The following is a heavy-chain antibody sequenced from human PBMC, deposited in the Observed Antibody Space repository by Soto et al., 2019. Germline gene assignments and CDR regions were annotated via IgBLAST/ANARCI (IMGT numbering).Heavy chain of an antibody. J-gene: IGHJ4*02. D-gene: IGHD5-18*01. CDR1: GYSISSGYY. V-gene: IGHV4-38-2*02. CDR2: IYHSGST. Sequence: SSETLSLTCAVSGYSISSGYYWGWIRQPPGKGLEWIGSIYHSGSTYYNPSLKSRVTISVDTSKNQFSLKLSSVTAADTAVYYCARDSNSYGYYFDYWGQGTLVTVSS. CDR3: ARDSNSYGYYFDY.